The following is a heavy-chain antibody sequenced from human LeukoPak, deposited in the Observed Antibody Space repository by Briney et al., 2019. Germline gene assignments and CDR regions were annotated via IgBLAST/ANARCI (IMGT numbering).Heavy chain of an antibody. CDR1: GFTFSSYA. Sequence: GGSLRLSCAASGFTFSSYAMHWVRQAPGKGLEWVAVISYDGSNKYYADSVKGRFTISRDNSKNTLYLRMNSLRAEDTAVYYCAKDTAALSFVIDSWGQGTLVTVSS. CDR3: AKDTAALSFVIDS. J-gene: IGHJ4*02. CDR2: ISYDGSNK. D-gene: IGHD2-15*01. V-gene: IGHV3-30*04.